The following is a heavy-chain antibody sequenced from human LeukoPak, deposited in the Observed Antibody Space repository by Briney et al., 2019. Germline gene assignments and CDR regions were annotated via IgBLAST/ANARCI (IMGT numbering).Heavy chain of an antibody. D-gene: IGHD3-22*01. V-gene: IGHV3-53*01. CDR2: IYTGGNS. CDR3: ARGGRGSAAVVAPRSFDI. CDR1: GFTVSSTH. J-gene: IGHJ3*02. Sequence: GGSLRLSCAASGFTVSSTHMVWVRQAPGKGLEWVSVIYTGGNSYYAGSVQGRLIISRDISKNTLYLQMNSLRAEDSALYYCARGGRGSAAVVAPRSFDIWGQGTMVTVSS.